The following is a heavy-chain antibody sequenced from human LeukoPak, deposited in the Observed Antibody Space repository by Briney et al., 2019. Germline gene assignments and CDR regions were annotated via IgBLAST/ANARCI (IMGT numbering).Heavy chain of an antibody. CDR1: GGSISSSSYH. Sequence: SETLSLTCTVSGGSISSSSYHWGWIRQPPGKGLEWIGSIYYSGSTYYNPSLKSRVTISVDTSKNQFSLKLSSVTAADTAVYYCARDWRGCSSTSCPGDYWGQGTLVTVSS. CDR2: IYYSGST. D-gene: IGHD2-2*01. V-gene: IGHV4-39*07. CDR3: ARDWRGCSSTSCPGDY. J-gene: IGHJ4*02.